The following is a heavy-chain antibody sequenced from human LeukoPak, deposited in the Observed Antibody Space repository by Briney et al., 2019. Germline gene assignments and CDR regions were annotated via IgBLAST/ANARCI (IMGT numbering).Heavy chain of an antibody. V-gene: IGHV1-18*01. Sequence: ASVKVSCKASGNTFTSYAITWVRQAPGQGLEWMGWISAYNGNTNYAQKLQGRVTMTRDTSISTAYMELSRLRSDDTAVYYCARELNYYDSSGYPRRGAFDIWGQGTMVTVSS. D-gene: IGHD3-22*01. CDR1: GNTFTSYA. CDR2: ISAYNGNT. CDR3: ARELNYYDSSGYPRRGAFDI. J-gene: IGHJ3*02.